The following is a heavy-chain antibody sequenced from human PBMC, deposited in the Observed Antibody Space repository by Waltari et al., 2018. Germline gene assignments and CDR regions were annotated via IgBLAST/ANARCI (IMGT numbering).Heavy chain of an antibody. V-gene: IGHV4-39*07. CDR3: AISRRGIYYYGSGSYYTGPTENWFDP. D-gene: IGHD3-10*01. J-gene: IGHJ5*02. CDR1: GGSINSSSSY. Sequence: QLQLQESGPGLVKPSETLSLTCTVSGGSINSSSSYWGGICNPPGKGLARLGGSYHSVSIHYSGVTYYNPSLKSRVTISVDTSKNQFSLKLSSVTAADTAVYYCAISRRGIYYYGSGSYYTGPTENWFDPWGQGTLVTVSS. CDR2: IHYSGVT.